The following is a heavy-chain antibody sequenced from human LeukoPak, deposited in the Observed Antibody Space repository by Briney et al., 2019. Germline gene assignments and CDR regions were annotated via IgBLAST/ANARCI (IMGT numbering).Heavy chain of an antibody. CDR2: INHSGST. CDR3: VKSGGYGLIDY. Sequence: SETLSLTCAVYGGSFSGYYWSWLRQPPGKGLEWIGEINHSGSTNYNPSLTSRVTISVDTSKNQFSLRLSSVTAADTAMYYCVKSGGYGLIDYWGQGTLVTVSS. D-gene: IGHD6-19*01. J-gene: IGHJ4*02. V-gene: IGHV4-34*01. CDR1: GGSFSGYY.